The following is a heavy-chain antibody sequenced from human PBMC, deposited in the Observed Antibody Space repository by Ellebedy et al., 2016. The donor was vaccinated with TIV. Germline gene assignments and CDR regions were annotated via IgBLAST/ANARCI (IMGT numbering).Heavy chain of an antibody. CDR2: MSYDGRNK. V-gene: IGHV3-30*18. J-gene: IGHJ4*02. CDR3: AKDLGFYGSGSHY. Sequence: PGGSLRLSCAASGFTFSTYGMHWVRQAPGKGLEWVAFMSYDGRNKYYGDSVKGRFTISRDNSNNTLYQQMNSLRTEDTALYYCAKDLGFYGSGSHYWGQGTLVTVSS. CDR1: GFTFSTYG. D-gene: IGHD3-10*01.